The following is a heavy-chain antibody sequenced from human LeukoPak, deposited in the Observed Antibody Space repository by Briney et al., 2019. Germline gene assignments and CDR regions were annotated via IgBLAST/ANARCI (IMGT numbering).Heavy chain of an antibody. CDR1: GFSFSSYA. D-gene: IGHD6-13*01. V-gene: IGHV3-23*01. Sequence: AGGSLRLSCTASGFSFSSYAMTWVRQAPGKGLEWVSAIRGSGGSTYYRDSVKGRFTISRDNSQNTLHLQMNSLRAEDTAVYYCVKQLSEAAAGTFDYWGQGTLVTVSS. CDR2: IRGSGGST. CDR3: VKQLSEAAAGTFDY. J-gene: IGHJ4*02.